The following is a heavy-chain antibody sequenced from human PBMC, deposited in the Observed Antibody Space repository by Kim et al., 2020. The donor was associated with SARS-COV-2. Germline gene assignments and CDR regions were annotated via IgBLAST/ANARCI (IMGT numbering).Heavy chain of an antibody. V-gene: IGHV3-49*02. J-gene: IGHJ4*02. CDR2: SGGTT. CDR3: RVAVDY. Sequence: SGGTTEYAASVKGRFTISRDDSKSIAYLQMNGLKTEDTAVYYCRVAVDYWGQGTLVTVSS.